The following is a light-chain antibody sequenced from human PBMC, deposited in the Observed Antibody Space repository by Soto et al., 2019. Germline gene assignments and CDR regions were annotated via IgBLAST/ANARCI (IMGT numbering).Light chain of an antibody. J-gene: IGLJ2*01. Sequence: QSALTQPASVSGSPGQSITISCTGTSSDVGGYNYVSWYQQHPGKAPKLMIYDVSNRPSGVSNRFSASKSGNTASLTISGLQAEDEADYYSSSYTTSSTLVVFGGGTKLTVL. CDR1: SSDVGGYNY. V-gene: IGLV2-14*01. CDR3: SSYTTSSTLVV. CDR2: DVS.